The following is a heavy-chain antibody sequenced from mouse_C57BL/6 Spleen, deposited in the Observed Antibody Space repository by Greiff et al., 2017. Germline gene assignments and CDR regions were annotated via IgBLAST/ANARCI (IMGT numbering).Heavy chain of an antibody. CDR3: APITAVVATDNAMDY. CDR1: GYTFTSYW. J-gene: IGHJ4*01. D-gene: IGHD1-1*01. Sequence: VQLQQPGTELVKPGASVKLSCKASGYTFTSYWMHWVKQRPGQGLEWIGNINPSNGGTNYNEKFKSKATLTVDKSSSTAYMQLSSLTSEDSAVSYCAPITAVVATDNAMDYWGQGTSVTVSS. CDR2: INPSNGGT. V-gene: IGHV1-53*01.